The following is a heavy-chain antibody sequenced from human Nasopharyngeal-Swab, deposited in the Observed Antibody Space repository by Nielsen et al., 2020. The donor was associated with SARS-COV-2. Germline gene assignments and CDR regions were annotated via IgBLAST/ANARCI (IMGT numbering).Heavy chain of an antibody. J-gene: IGHJ4*02. CDR3: ARHDYSNYN. V-gene: IGHV4-34*01. Sequence: SQTLSLTCAVYGGSFSGCYWSWIRQPPGKGLEWIGEINHSGSTNYNPSLKSRVTISVDTSKNQFSLKLSSVTAADTAVYYCARHDYSNYNWGQGTLVTVSS. D-gene: IGHD4-11*01. CDR2: INHSGST. CDR1: GGSFSGCY.